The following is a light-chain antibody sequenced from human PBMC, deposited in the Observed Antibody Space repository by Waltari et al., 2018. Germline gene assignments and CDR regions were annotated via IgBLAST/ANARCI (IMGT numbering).Light chain of an antibody. CDR2: VNSEGSH. V-gene: IGLV4-69*01. Sequence: QLVLTQSPSASASLGASVKLTCTLSSGHSSNVIAWLQQQPEKGPRYLMRVNSEGSHSRGDEIPGRFSGSSSGAERYLTISSLQSEDEADYYCQTGGHGTWVFGGGTKLTVL. CDR1: SGHSSNV. CDR3: QTGGHGTWV. J-gene: IGLJ3*02.